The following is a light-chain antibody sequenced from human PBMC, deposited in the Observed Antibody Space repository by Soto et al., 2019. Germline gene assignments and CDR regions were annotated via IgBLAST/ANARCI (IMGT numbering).Light chain of an antibody. CDR1: KSVLYSSNNKDY. V-gene: IGKV4-1*01. CDR2: WAS. J-gene: IGKJ2*01. CDR3: QQYYSSPET. Sequence: DIVMTQSPDSLAVSLGERATINCKYSKSVLYSSNNKDYLAWYQQKPGQSPKLLIYWASTRESGVPDRFSGSGSGTDFTLTISSLQAEDVAVYYCQQYYSSPETFGQGTKLEIK.